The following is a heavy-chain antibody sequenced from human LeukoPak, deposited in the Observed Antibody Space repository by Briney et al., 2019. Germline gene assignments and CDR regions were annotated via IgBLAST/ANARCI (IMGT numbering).Heavy chain of an antibody. CDR3: ARYGVLRYFDWLTYNWFDP. D-gene: IGHD3-9*01. CDR2: INHSGST. Sequence: SETLSLTCAVYGGSFSGYYWSWIRQPPGKGLEWIGEINHSGSTNYNPSLKSRVSISVDTSKNQFSLKLSSVTAADTAVYYCARYGVLRYFDWLTYNWFDPWGQGTLVTVSS. CDR1: GGSFSGYY. V-gene: IGHV4-34*01. J-gene: IGHJ5*02.